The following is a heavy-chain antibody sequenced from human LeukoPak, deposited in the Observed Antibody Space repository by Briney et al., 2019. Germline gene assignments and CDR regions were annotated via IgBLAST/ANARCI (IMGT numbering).Heavy chain of an antibody. Sequence: AASVKVSCKASGYTFTSYGISWVRQAPGQGLEWMGWISAYNGNTNYAQKLQGRVTMTTDTSTSTAYMELRSLRSDDTAVYYCARDPSYYDILTGYYTGDYYYGMDVWGQGTTVTVSS. J-gene: IGHJ6*02. V-gene: IGHV1-18*01. CDR3: ARDPSYYDILTGYYTGDYYYGMDV. CDR2: ISAYNGNT. D-gene: IGHD3-9*01. CDR1: GYTFTSYG.